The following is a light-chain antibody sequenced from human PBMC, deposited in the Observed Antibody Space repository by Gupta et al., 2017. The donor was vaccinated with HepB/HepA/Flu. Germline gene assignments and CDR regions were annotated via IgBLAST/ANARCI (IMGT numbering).Light chain of an antibody. CDR2: WAS. V-gene: IGKV4-1*01. CDR3: QQEDSTPLT. CDR1: QSFLDRYKNNNY. J-gene: IGKJ4*01. Sequence: DIVMTHSADSLAVSLGERATINCKASQSFLDRYKNNNYLDWYQQKPGHPPKLLIYWASTREYGVPYSFSGSGYGTDFTLTISSRQAEDVAVYYCQQEDSTPLTVGRGTQVDIK.